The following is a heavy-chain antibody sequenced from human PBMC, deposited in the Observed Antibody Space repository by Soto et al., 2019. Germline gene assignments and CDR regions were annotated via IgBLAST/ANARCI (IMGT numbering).Heavy chain of an antibody. V-gene: IGHV4-61*01. CDR2: IYYSGST. Sequence: PSETLSLTCTVSGGSVSSGSYYWSWIRQPPGKGLEWIGYIYYSGSTNYNPSLKNRVTISVDTSKKQFSLKLSSVTAADTAVYYCASLRYDYYYYYYYSMDVWGQGTTVTVSS. J-gene: IGHJ6*02. D-gene: IGHD1-1*01. CDR1: GGSVSSGSYY. CDR3: ASLRYDYYYYYYYSMDV.